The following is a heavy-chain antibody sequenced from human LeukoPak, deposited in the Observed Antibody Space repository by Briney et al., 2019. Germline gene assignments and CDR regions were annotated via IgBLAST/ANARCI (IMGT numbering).Heavy chain of an antibody. Sequence: PPETLSLTCTVSGGSFTGYYWTWIRQPAGEGLEWIGYVYNSEYTKYNPSLKSRVTISLDTSKSQFSLKLSSVTAADTAAYYCARTHGSSGYYVFDYWGQGTLVTVSS. CDR2: VYNSEYT. J-gene: IGHJ4*02. CDR3: ARTHGSSGYYVFDY. V-gene: IGHV4-59*01. CDR1: GGSFTGYY. D-gene: IGHD2-15*01.